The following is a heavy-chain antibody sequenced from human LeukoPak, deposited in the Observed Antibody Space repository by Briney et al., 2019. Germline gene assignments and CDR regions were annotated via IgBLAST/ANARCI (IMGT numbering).Heavy chain of an antibody. V-gene: IGHV4-59*01. J-gene: IGHJ4*02. CDR1: GVSISRYY. CDR3: ASLDVVTAYYFFDY. D-gene: IGHD3-9*01. Sequence: SETLSLTCTVSGVSISRYYWSWIRQPPGKGLEWIAYIYSSGTTNYNPSLKSRVTISVDTSKNQFSLKLTSVTAAHTAMYYCASLDVVTAYYFFDYWGQGTLVAVSS. CDR2: IYSSGTT.